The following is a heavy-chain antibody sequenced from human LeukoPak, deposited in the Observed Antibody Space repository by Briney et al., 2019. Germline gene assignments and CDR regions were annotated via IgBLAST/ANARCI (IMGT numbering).Heavy chain of an antibody. CDR1: GFTFSDYY. V-gene: IGHV3-11*01. CDR3: ARGYTNYPFDY. Sequence: PGGPLRLSCAASGFTFSDYYMSWIRQAPGKGLEWISYISSSGSAIYYTDSVKGRFTISRDNAKNSLYLQMNSLRAEDTAVYYCARGYTNYPFDYWGQGTLVTVSS. J-gene: IGHJ4*02. D-gene: IGHD2-8*01. CDR2: ISSSGSAI.